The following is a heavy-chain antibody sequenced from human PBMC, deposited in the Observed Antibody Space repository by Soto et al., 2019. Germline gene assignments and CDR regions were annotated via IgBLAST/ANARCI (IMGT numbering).Heavy chain of an antibody. D-gene: IGHD5-12*01. V-gene: IGHV3-48*02. CDR3: ARGQGIVATMLYYFDY. Sequence: GGSLRLSCAASGFTFSSYSMNWVRQAPGKGLEWVSYISSGSTTIYYADSVKGRFTISRDNAKNSLYLQMNSLRDEDTAVYYCARGQGIVATMLYYFDYWGQGTLVTVSS. CDR2: ISSGSTTI. CDR1: GFTFSSYS. J-gene: IGHJ4*02.